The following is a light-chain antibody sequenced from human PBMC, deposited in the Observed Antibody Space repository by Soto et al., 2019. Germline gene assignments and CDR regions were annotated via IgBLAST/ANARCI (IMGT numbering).Light chain of an antibody. V-gene: IGLV3-1*01. Sequence: SYELPQPPSVSVSPGQTASITCSGDTLGDKYACWYQQKPGQSPVLVIYQDTKRPSGIPERFSGSNSGNTATLTISGTQAMDEADYYCQAWDSSTVVFGEGTKLTVL. CDR1: TLGDKY. CDR3: QAWDSSTVV. CDR2: QDT. J-gene: IGLJ2*01.